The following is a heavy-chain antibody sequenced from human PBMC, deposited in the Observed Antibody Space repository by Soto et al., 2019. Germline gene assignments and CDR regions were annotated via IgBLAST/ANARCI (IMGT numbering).Heavy chain of an antibody. Sequence: SETLSLTCTVSGGSISSSSYYWGWIRQPPGKGLEWIGSIYYSGSTYYNPSLKSRVTISVDTSKNQFSLKLSSVTAADTAVYYCARQGDTAMAPYYFDYWGQGTLVTV. CDR1: GGSISSSSYY. J-gene: IGHJ4*02. V-gene: IGHV4-39*01. CDR2: IYYSGST. D-gene: IGHD5-18*01. CDR3: ARQGDTAMAPYYFDY.